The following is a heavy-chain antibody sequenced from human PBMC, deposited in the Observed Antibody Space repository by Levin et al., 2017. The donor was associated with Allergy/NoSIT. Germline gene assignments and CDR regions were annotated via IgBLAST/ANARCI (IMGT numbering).Heavy chain of an antibody. CDR2: IIPIFGTA. J-gene: IGHJ4*02. Sequence: GASVKVSCKASGGTFSSYAISWVRQAPGQGLEWMGGIIPIFGTANYAQKFQGRVTITADESTSTAYMELSSLRSEDTAVYYCARGYQYYYDSSGYYWGQGTLVTVSS. V-gene: IGHV1-69*13. CDR1: GGTFSSYA. D-gene: IGHD3-22*01. CDR3: ARGYQYYYDSSGYY.